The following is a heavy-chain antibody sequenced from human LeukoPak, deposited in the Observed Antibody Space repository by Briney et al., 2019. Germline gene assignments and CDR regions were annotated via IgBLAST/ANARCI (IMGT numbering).Heavy chain of an antibody. CDR2: TYYSGST. D-gene: IGHD2-21*02. CDR1: GGSISSSSYY. J-gene: IGHJ4*02. V-gene: IGHV4-39*07. CDR3: ARVVVVTADIDY. Sequence: SETLSLTCTVSGGSISSSSYYWGWIRQPPGKGLEWIGSTYYSGSTYYNPSLKSRVTISVDTSKNQFSLKLSSVTAADTAVYYCARVVVVTADIDYWGQGTLVTVSS.